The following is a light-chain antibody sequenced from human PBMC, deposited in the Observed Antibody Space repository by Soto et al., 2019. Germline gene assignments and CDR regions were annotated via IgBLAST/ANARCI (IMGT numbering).Light chain of an antibody. Sequence: EIEFTQSPATLSLYPGARATLSCRASQSVRSSLAWYQQQPGQAPRLLIYDASSRATGIPARFSGSGSGTDFTLTISRLEPEDFAVYYCQQYGSSGTFGQGTKVDI. CDR1: QSVRSS. V-gene: IGKV3-20*01. CDR2: DAS. J-gene: IGKJ1*01. CDR3: QQYGSSGT.